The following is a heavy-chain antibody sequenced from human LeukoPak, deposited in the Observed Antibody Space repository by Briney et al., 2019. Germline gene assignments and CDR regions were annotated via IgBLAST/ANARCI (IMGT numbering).Heavy chain of an antibody. CDR2: INHSGST. CDR1: GGSFSGYY. Sequence: KPSETLSLNCAVYGGSFSGYYWSWIRQPPGKGLEWIGEINHSGSTNYNPSLKSRVTISVDTSKNQFTLKLSSVTAADTAVYYCARDCDWFDPWGQGTLVTVCS. V-gene: IGHV4-34*01. CDR3: ARDCDWFDP. D-gene: IGHD2-21*01. J-gene: IGHJ5*02.